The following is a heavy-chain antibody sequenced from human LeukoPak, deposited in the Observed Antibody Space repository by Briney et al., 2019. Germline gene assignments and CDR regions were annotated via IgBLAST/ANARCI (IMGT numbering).Heavy chain of an antibody. CDR2: ISYDGSNK. CDR3: AKDHLGGY. J-gene: IGHJ4*02. Sequence: GGSLRLSCAASGFTFSSYGMHWVRQAPGKGLEWVAVISYDGSNKYYADPVKGRFTISRDNSKNTLYLQMNSLRAEDTAVYHCAKDHLGGYGGQGTLVTVSS. V-gene: IGHV3-30*18. CDR1: GFTFSSYG. D-gene: IGHD2-15*01.